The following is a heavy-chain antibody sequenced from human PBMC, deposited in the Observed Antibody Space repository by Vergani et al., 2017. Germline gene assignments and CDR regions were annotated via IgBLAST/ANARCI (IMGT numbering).Heavy chain of an antibody. J-gene: IGHJ3*02. V-gene: IGHV3-23*01. CDR2: LRASDRRT. D-gene: IGHD6-19*01. CDR3: AKVGRSEVAGTFGAFDI. Sequence: VQLLASGGDLVQPGGSLRLSCAASGFTFIMHAMSWVRQAPGMGLEWCSTLRASDRRTHYADSVKGRFPISRDNSKNTLFLHMNSLRPEDTAVYYCAKVGRSEVAGTFGAFDIWGQGTMVTVSS. CDR1: GFTFIMHA.